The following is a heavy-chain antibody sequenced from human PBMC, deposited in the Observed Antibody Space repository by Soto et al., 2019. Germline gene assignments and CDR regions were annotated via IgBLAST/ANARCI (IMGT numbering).Heavy chain of an antibody. V-gene: IGHV4-31*03. J-gene: IGHJ6*02. Sequence: SETLSLTCTVPGGYISSGGYYWSWIRQHPGKGLEWIGYIYYSGSTYYNPSLKSRVTISVDTSKNQFSLKLSSVTAADTAVYYCAREGDCGGDCGYYGMDVWGQGTTVTVSS. D-gene: IGHD2-21*02. CDR1: GGYISSGGYY. CDR2: IYYSGST. CDR3: AREGDCGGDCGYYGMDV.